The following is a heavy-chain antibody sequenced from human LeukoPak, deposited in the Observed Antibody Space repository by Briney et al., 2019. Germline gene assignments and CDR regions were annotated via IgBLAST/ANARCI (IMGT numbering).Heavy chain of an antibody. Sequence: GGSLRLSCVASGFTFTGYSMHWLRQAPGKGLEWLSIISFDAATEYYADSLQGRFTISRDNSENTVYLQMSSLRVEDTAIYYCAELGITMIGGVWGKGTTVTISS. CDR2: ISFDAATE. CDR1: GFTFTGYS. V-gene: IGHV3-30*18. D-gene: IGHD3-10*02. CDR3: AELGITMIGGV. J-gene: IGHJ6*04.